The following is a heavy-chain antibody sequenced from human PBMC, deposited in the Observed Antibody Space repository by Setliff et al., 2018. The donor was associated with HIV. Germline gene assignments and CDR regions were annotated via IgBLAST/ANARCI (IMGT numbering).Heavy chain of an antibody. CDR3: ARLGAEDFSDYDWVDY. J-gene: IGHJ4*02. V-gene: IGHV4-34*01. D-gene: IGHD5-12*01. Sequence: PSETLSLTCAVYGGSFSGYCWSWVRQPPGTGLEWIGEINHSGDTNYNPSLKSRVTISVDTSKNQFSLNLNSVTAADTAVYYCARLGAEDFSDYDWVDYWGQGTLVTVSS. CDR2: INHSGDT. CDR1: GGSFSGYC.